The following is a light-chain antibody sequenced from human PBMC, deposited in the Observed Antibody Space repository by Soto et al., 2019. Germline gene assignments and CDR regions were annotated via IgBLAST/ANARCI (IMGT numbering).Light chain of an antibody. CDR3: QQYCRSPFT. CDR1: QSVLYSGNNKNY. J-gene: IGKJ4*01. V-gene: IGKV4-1*01. CDR2: WAS. Sequence: DFVMTQSPDSLAVSLGERATINCKSSQSVLYSGNNKNYLAWYQQKPGQPPKLLIYWASTREYGVPDRFSGSGSGTDFTLTISSLQAEDVAVYYCQQYCRSPFTFGGGTKLEIK.